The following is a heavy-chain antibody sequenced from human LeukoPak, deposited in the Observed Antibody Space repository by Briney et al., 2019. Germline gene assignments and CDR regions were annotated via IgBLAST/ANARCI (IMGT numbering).Heavy chain of an antibody. CDR2: ISWNSGSI. Sequence: GGSLRLSCAASGFTFSSYAMHWVRQAPGKGLEWVSGISWNSGSIGYADSVKGRFTISRDNAKNSLYLQMNSLRAEDTALYYCAKSLEMATISSGFDYWGQGTLVTVSS. D-gene: IGHD5-24*01. J-gene: IGHJ4*02. V-gene: IGHV3-9*01. CDR3: AKSLEMATISSGFDY. CDR1: GFTFSSYA.